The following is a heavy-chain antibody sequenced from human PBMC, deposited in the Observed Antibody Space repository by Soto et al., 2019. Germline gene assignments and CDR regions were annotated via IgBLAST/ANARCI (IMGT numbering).Heavy chain of an antibody. CDR3: ASHYDMWSGYLSPVDY. Sequence: QVQLVESGGDLVKRGGSLRLSCAASGYTFSDYYMSWIRQAPGKGLEWISYIDTSSTKIYYADSVKGRFTISRDNAKNSLYLEMNNLRNEDTAVSYWASHYDMWSGYLSPVDYWGQGTLVTVSS. V-gene: IGHV3-11*01. J-gene: IGHJ4*02. CDR1: GYTFSDYY. D-gene: IGHD3-3*01. CDR2: IDTSSTKI.